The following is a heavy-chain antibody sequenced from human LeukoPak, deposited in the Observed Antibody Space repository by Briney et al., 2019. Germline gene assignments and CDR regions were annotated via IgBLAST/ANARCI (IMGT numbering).Heavy chain of an antibody. J-gene: IGHJ4*02. CDR2: IQYSGRTQ. D-gene: IGHD3-10*01. Sequence: GGSLRLSCAASGFTVSSNYMSWVRQAPGKGLEWVAFIQYSGRTQYYAESVEGRFTISRDNSKNSLYLQMNSLRAEDTAFYYCAKGGPSVLIYYYFDYWGQGTLVTVSS. CDR1: GFTVSSNY. CDR3: AKGGPSVLIYYYFDY. V-gene: IGHV3-30*02.